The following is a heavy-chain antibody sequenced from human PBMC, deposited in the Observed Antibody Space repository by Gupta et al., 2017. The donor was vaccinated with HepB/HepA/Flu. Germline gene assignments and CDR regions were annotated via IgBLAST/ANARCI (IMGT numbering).Heavy chain of an antibody. CDR3: AKGGSGSAYSGIDC. J-gene: IGHJ4*02. CDR2: IPSSGDTT. D-gene: IGHD6-25*01. CDR1: GFTFSNYA. V-gene: IGHV3-23*01. Sequence: EVHLLESGGDLVQPGGSLRVSCAASGFTFSNYAMSWVRQAPGKGLEWVSAIPSSGDTTYYANSVKGRFTISRDNSENTLYLQMNSLRADETAVYYCAKGGSGSAYSGIDCWGQGTLVTVSS.